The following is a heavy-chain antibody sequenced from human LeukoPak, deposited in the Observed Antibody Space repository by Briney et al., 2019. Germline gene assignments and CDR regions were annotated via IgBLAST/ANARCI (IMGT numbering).Heavy chain of an antibody. CDR3: AKDVLLYCSGGSCSAPGDY. D-gene: IGHD2-15*01. V-gene: IGHV3-30*04. Sequence: PGGSLRLSCAASGFTFSSYAMHWVRQAPGKGLEWVAVISYDGSNKDYADSVKGRFTISRDNSENTLYLQVNSLRAEDTAVYYCAKDVLLYCSGGSCSAPGDYWGQGTLVTVSS. CDR1: GFTFSSYA. CDR2: ISYDGSNK. J-gene: IGHJ4*02.